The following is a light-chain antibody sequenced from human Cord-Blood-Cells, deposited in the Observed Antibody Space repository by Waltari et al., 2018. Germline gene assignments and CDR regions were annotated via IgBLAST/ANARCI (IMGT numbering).Light chain of an antibody. J-gene: IGLJ3*02. CDR2: DVS. Sequence: QSALTQPRSVSGSPGQSVTISCTGTSSDVGGYNYVSWYQQHPGKAPKLMIYDVSKRASGVPDRFSGSKSGTSASLAISGLQSEDEADYYCAAWDDSLNGWVFGGGTKLTVL. CDR3: AAWDDSLNGWV. CDR1: SSDVGGYNY. V-gene: IGLV2-11*01.